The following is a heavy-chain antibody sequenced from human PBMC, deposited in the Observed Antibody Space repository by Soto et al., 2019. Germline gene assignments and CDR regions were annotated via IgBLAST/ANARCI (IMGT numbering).Heavy chain of an antibody. D-gene: IGHD3-22*01. CDR2: IYSGGST. CDR1: GFTVSSNY. CDR3: AREVYYYDSSGYRLNYFDY. V-gene: IGHV3-53*01. J-gene: IGHJ4*02. Sequence: GGSLRLSCAASGFTVSSNYMSWVRQAPGEGLEWVSVIYSGGSTYYADSVKGRFTISRDNSKNTLYLQMNSLRAEDTAVYYCAREVYYYDSSGYRLNYFDYWGQGTLVTVSS.